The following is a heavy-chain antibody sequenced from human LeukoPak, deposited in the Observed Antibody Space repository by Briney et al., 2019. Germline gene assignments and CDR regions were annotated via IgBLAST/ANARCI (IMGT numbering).Heavy chain of an antibody. CDR3: AREPMGIIRYFDL. Sequence: PSETLSLTCTVSGGSISSYYWSWIRQPAGKGLEWIGRIYTSGNTNYNPSLKSRVTMSVDTSKNQFSLKLTSVTAADTAVYYCAREPMGIIRYFDLWGRGTLVTVSS. V-gene: IGHV4-4*07. J-gene: IGHJ2*01. CDR2: IYTSGNT. D-gene: IGHD7-27*01. CDR1: GGSISSYY.